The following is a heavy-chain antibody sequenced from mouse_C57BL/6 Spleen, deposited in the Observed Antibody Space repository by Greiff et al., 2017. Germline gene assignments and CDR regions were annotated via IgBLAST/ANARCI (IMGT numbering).Heavy chain of an antibody. V-gene: IGHV1-59*01. CDR2: IDPADSYT. CDR3: DGGLYCNVIDY. Sequence: QVQLQQPGAELVRPGTSVKLSCKASGYTFTSYWMHWVKQRPGQGLEWIGVIDPADSYTNYNQKFKGKATLTVDTSSSTAYMQLSSLTSEDSAVCYCDGGLYCNVIDYWGQGTTVTVSS. CDR1: GYTFTSYW. D-gene: IGHD2-1*01. J-gene: IGHJ2*01.